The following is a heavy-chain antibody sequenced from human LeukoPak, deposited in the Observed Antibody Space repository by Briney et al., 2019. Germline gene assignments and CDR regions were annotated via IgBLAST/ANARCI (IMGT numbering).Heavy chain of an antibody. CDR3: AKSAYYYDSSGYYFVY. V-gene: IGHV3-23*01. J-gene: IGHJ4*02. Sequence: GGSLRLSCAASGFTFSSSAMSWVRQAPGKGLEWVSAISGSGGSTYYADSVKGRFTISRDNSKNTLYLQMNSLRAEDTAVYYCAKSAYYYDSSGYYFVYWGQGTLVTVSS. CDR1: GFTFSSSA. CDR2: ISGSGGST. D-gene: IGHD3-22*01.